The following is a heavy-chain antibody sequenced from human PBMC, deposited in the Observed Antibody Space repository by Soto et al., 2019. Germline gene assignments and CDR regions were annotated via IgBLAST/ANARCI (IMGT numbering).Heavy chain of an antibody. CDR3: GKGDTIFGVVDD. CDR2: INNDATYR. V-gene: IGHV3-11*06. D-gene: IGHD3-3*01. Sequence: PGGSLRLSCAGSGFTFSDYFITWIRQAPGKGLEWISYINNDATYRKYADSVKGRFTVSRDNAKNSVFLQMNSLRPEDTALYYCGKGDTIFGVVDDWGPGTLVTVSS. J-gene: IGHJ4*02. CDR1: GFTFSDYF.